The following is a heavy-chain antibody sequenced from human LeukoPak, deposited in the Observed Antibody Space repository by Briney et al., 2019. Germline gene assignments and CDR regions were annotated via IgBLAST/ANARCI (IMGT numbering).Heavy chain of an antibody. V-gene: IGHV6-1*01. D-gene: IGHD5-18*01. Sequence: SQTLSLTCAISGDSVSRTDAGWNWIRQSPSRGLEWLGRTYYRSKWYNDYAVSVKSRITINPDTSKNQFSLQLNSVTPEDTAVYYCARAQGYSYGYSYYYMDVWAKGPRSPSP. J-gene: IGHJ6*03. CDR2: TYYRSKWYN. CDR1: GDSVSRTDAG. CDR3: ARAQGYSYGYSYYYMDV.